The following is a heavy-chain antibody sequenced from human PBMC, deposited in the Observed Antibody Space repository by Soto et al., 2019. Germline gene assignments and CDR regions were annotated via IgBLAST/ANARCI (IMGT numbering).Heavy chain of an antibody. Sequence: GGSLRLSCAVSGFTFSDYWMSWIRQAPGKGLEWVSYISSSGSTIYYADSVKGRFTISRDNAKNSLYLQMNSLRAEDTAVYYCARPYPNMDWFDPWGQGTLVTVSS. J-gene: IGHJ5*02. V-gene: IGHV3-11*01. CDR2: ISSSGSTI. CDR3: ARPYPNMDWFDP. D-gene: IGHD2-21*01. CDR1: GFTFSDYW.